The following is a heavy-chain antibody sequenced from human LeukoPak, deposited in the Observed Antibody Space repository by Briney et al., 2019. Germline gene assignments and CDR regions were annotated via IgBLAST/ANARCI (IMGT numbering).Heavy chain of an antibody. V-gene: IGHV3-21*04. J-gene: IGHJ4*02. D-gene: IGHD5-12*01. CDR2: ISSTSSDI. CDR3: AKGLFSGYDKYLDS. CDR1: GFAFETYT. Sequence: GGSLRLSCVASGFAFETYTMNWVRQAPGKGLEWVSFISSTSSDINYADSVRDRFTISRDNAKNSLFLQMESLRVEDTAVYYCAKGLFSGYDKYLDSWGQGTLVTVSS.